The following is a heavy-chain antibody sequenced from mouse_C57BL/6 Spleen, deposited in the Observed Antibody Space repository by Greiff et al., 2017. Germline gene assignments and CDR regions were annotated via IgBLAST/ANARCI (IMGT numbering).Heavy chain of an antibody. CDR3: TREKRYYYGSSYYFFAY. Sequence: EVQLQQSGTVLARPGASVKMSCKTSGYTFTSYWMHWVKQRPGQGLEWIGAIYPGNSDTSYNQKFKGKAKLTAVTSASTAYMELSSLTNEDSAVYYCTREKRYYYGSSYYFFAYWGQGTLVTVSA. J-gene: IGHJ3*01. V-gene: IGHV1-5*01. CDR1: GYTFTSYW. D-gene: IGHD1-1*01. CDR2: IYPGNSDT.